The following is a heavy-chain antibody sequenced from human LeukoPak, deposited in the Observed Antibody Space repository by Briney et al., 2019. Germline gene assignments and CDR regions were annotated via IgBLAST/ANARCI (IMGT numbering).Heavy chain of an antibody. CDR2: IHYSGKT. V-gene: IGHV4-39*02. CDR3: AKVGGLAVAGTDNWMDP. CDR1: GGSISRSSYY. J-gene: IGHJ5*02. D-gene: IGHD6-19*01. Sequence: SETLSLTCSVTGGSISRSSYYWGWIRQPPGEGLEWIGNIHYSGKTNYNPSLKSRVTISIDTSKNQFSLKLSSVTAADTAVYSCAKVGGLAVAGTDNWMDPWGQGTLVTVSS.